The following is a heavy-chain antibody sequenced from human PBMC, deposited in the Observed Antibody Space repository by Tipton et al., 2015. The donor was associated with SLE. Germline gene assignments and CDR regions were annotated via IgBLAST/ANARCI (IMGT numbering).Heavy chain of an antibody. Sequence: TLSLTCTVSLYSIGNGFYWDWVRQPPGKGLEWIGTIYHSGSTYYNPSLQSRVTISVDTSKNQFSLKLSSVTAADTAVYWCARRPYDFWSPHDAFDFWGQGTMVTVSS. CDR1: LYSIGNGFY. CDR2: IYHSGST. D-gene: IGHD3-3*01. V-gene: IGHV4-38-2*02. CDR3: ARRPYDFWSPHDAFDF. J-gene: IGHJ3*01.